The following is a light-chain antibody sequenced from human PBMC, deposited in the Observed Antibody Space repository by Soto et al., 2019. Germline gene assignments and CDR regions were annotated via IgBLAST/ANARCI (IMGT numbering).Light chain of an antibody. CDR3: SSYTSNRVL. J-gene: IGLJ2*01. CDR1: SSDIGGYNY. CDR2: DVN. V-gene: IGLV2-14*01. Sequence: QSALTQPASVSGSPGQSITIPCTGTSSDIGGYNYVSWYQQHPGKVPKLMIYDVNNRPSGVANRFSGSKSGNTASLTISGLQAEDEADYYCSSYTSNRVLFGGGTKVTVL.